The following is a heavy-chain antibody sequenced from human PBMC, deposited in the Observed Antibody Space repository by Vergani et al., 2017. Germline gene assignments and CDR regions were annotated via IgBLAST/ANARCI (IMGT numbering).Heavy chain of an antibody. J-gene: IGHJ6*03. CDR1: GGTFSSYT. CDR3: AADQGYSYGLPYYMDV. D-gene: IGHD5-18*01. Sequence: QVQLVQSGAEVKKPGSSVKVSCKASGGTFSSYTISWVRQAPGQGLEWMGRIIPILGIANYAQKFQGRVTITSDMSTSTAYMELSSLRSEDTAVYYCAADQGYSYGLPYYMDVWGKVTTVTVSS. V-gene: IGHV1-69*02. CDR2: IIPILGIA.